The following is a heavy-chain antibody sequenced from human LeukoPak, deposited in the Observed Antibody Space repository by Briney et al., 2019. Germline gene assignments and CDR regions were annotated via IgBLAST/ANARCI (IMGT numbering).Heavy chain of an antibody. CDR2: ITNKPKSYNT. Sequence: GGSLRLSCAASGFTFSDAWMNWVRQAPGKGLEWVGRITNKPKSYNTEYAASVKGRFTISRDDSKNSLYLQMNSLKTEDTAVYYCARGFHYDFWSGSYYFDYWGQGTLVTVSS. J-gene: IGHJ4*02. V-gene: IGHV3-72*01. CDR1: GFTFSDAW. D-gene: IGHD3-3*01. CDR3: ARGFHYDFWSGSYYFDY.